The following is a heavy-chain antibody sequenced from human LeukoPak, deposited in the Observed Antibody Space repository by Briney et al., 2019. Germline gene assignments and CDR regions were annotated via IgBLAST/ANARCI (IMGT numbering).Heavy chain of an antibody. CDR2: IYTSGST. Sequence: SQTLSLTCTVSGNSISSGDNYWGWIRQPGGRGREWIGRIYTSGSTNYNPSRKSGVTISGETDKNQFSRRLSCVAGAETGGYYCAMASYSYDINGWVPFDYWGQGTLVTVSS. CDR3: AMASYSYDINGWVPFDY. CDR1: GNSISSGDNY. D-gene: IGHD3-22*01. J-gene: IGHJ4*02. V-gene: IGHV4-61*02.